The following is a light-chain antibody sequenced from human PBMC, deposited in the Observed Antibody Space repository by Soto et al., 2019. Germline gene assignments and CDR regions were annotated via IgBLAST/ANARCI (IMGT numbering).Light chain of an antibody. CDR1: QSVSSRY. J-gene: IGKJ1*01. CDR2: GAS. Sequence: EVVLTQSPSTLSFAPGERATVPCRASQSVSSRYLAWYQQRPGQPPNLLIFGASHRAPDIPDRFSGSGSGTDFTLTISRLEPEDFAVYYCQQYGSSIQTFGQGTKVDIK. V-gene: IGKV3-20*01. CDR3: QQYGSSIQT.